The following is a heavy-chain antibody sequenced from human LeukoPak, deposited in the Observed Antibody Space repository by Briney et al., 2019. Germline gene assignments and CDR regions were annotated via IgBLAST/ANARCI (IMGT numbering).Heavy chain of an antibody. V-gene: IGHV3-23*01. Sequence: GGSLRLSCAASGFTFSSYGMSWVRQAPGKGLEWVSAISGSGGSTYYADSVKGRFTISRDNSKNTLYLQMNSLRAEDTAVYYCANWGAVAGLDYWGQGTLVTVSS. D-gene: IGHD6-19*01. CDR1: GFTFSSYG. CDR3: ANWGAVAGLDY. CDR2: ISGSGGST. J-gene: IGHJ4*02.